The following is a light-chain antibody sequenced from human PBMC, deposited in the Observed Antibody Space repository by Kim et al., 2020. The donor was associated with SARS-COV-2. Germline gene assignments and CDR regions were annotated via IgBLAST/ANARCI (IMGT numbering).Light chain of an antibody. CDR2: AAS. CDR1: QSINNY. CDR3: QQRA. J-gene: IGKJ1*01. V-gene: IGKV1-39*01. Sequence: DIQMTQSPSSLSASVGDRVTITCRASQSINNYLNWYQQKPGKAPKLLIYAASSLQSGVPSRFSGSGSGTDFTLTISSLQPEDFATYYCQQRAFGQGTKVDIK.